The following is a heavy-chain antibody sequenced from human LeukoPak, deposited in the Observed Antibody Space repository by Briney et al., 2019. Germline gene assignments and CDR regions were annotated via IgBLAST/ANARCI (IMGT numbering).Heavy chain of an antibody. D-gene: IGHD4-17*01. CDR2: ISYSGST. J-gene: IGHJ4*02. CDR3: ARADDYGDYNHYFDY. Sequence: SETLSLTCTVFGGSISSYYWSWIRQPPGKGLEWIGYISYSGSTIYNPSLKSRVTISVDTSKNHLSLKLTSVTAADTAVYYCARADDYGDYNHYFDYWGQGTLVTVSS. V-gene: IGHV4-59*01. CDR1: GGSISSYY.